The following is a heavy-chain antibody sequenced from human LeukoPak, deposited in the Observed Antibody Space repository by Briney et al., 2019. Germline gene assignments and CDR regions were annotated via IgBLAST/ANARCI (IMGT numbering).Heavy chain of an antibody. CDR3: ARDHMEMGYSSSWPVYYFDY. CDR2: ISYDGSNK. D-gene: IGHD6-13*01. V-gene: IGHV3-30-3*01. Sequence: GGSLRLSCAASGFTFSSYAVHWVRQAPGKGLEWVAVISYDGSNKYYADSVKGRFTISRDNSKNTLYLQMNSLRAEDTAVYYCARDHMEMGYSSSWPVYYFDYWGQGTLVTVSS. CDR1: GFTFSSYA. J-gene: IGHJ4*02.